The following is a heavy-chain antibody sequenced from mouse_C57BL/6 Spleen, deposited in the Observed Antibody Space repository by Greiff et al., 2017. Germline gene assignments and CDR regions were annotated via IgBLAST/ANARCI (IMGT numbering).Heavy chain of an antibody. CDR3: AREDGTTDWYYAMDY. CDR2: ISYDGSN. Sequence: EVQVVESGPGLVKPSQSLSLTCSVTGYSITSGYYWNWIRQFPGNKLEWMGYISYDGSNNYNPSLKNRISITRDTSKNQFFLKLNSVTTEDTATYYCAREDGTTDWYYAMDYWGQGTSVTVSS. J-gene: IGHJ4*01. D-gene: IGHD1-1*01. V-gene: IGHV3-6*01. CDR1: GYSITSGYY.